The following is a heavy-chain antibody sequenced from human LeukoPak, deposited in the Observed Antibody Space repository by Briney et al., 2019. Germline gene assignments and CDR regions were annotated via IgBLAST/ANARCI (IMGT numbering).Heavy chain of an antibody. CDR2: ISAYNGNT. J-gene: IGHJ4*02. CDR1: GYTFTGYC. Sequence: ASVKVSCKASGYTFTGYCISWVRQATGQGLEWMGWISAYNGNTNYAQKLQGRVTMTTDTSTSTAYMELRSLRSDDTAVYYCARDSGGPDDYWGQGTLVTVSS. D-gene: IGHD3-10*01. V-gene: IGHV1-18*01. CDR3: ARDSGGPDDY.